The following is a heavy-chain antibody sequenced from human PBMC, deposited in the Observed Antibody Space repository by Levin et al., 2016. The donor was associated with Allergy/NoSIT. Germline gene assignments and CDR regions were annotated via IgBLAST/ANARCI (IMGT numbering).Heavy chain of an antibody. Sequence: WIRQPPGKGLEYVSAISSNGGSTYYADSVKGRFTISRDNSKNTLYLQMSSLRAEDTAMYYCVKDGARFGWVVPAAPYYYYGMDVWGQGTTVTVSS. J-gene: IGHJ6*02. CDR2: ISSNGGST. V-gene: IGHV3-64D*06. D-gene: IGHD2-2*01. CDR3: VKDGARFGWVVPAAPYYYYGMDV.